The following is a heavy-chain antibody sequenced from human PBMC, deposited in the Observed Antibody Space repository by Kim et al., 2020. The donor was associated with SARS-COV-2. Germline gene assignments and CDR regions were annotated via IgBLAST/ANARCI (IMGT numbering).Heavy chain of an antibody. Sequence: WGSLRLSCAASGLTFSSYGMHWVRQAPGKGLEWVAVISYDGNNIDYVDSVKGRFTISRDNSKNTLYLQMNNLRVEDTAVYYCAKGSGTWCFDDWGQGTLVTVSP. CDR1: GLTFSSYG. V-gene: IGHV3-30*18. D-gene: IGHD2-8*02. CDR2: ISYDGNNI. CDR3: AKGSGTWCFDD. J-gene: IGHJ4*02.